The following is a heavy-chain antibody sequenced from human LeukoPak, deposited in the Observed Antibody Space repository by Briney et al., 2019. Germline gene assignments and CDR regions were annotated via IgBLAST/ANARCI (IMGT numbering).Heavy chain of an antibody. CDR2: VKSDGSNP. CDR3: ARDIVSGSGSLDC. CDR1: RFSFSNYW. Sequence: GGSLRLSCAVSRFSFSNYWMHWVCHAPGKGLVWVSRVKSDGSNPSYADSVKGRFTISRDNAENMSYLQMNTLGAEDTAVYYCARDIVSGSGSLDCWGQGTLVTVSS. V-gene: IGHV3-74*01. J-gene: IGHJ4*02. D-gene: IGHD3-10*01.